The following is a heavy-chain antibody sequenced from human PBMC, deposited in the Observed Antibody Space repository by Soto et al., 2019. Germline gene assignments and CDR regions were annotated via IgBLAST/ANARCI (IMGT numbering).Heavy chain of an antibody. CDR1: GGSISGSY. V-gene: IGHV4-59*01. Sequence: LSLTCSGSGGSISGSYWSWIRQSPGKGLEWLGYVYYTGSTDYSPSLRSRVSISVDTSKNEFSLRLSSVTAADTAVYFCARSVAVPGAQTDYSGQGTHLPVS. J-gene: IGHJ4*02. CDR3: ARSVAVPGAQTDY. CDR2: VYYTGST. D-gene: IGHD6-19*01.